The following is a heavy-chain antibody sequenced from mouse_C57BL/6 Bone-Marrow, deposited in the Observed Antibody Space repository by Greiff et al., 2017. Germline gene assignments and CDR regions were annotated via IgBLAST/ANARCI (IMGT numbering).Heavy chain of an antibody. D-gene: IGHD2-2*01. J-gene: IGHJ2*01. V-gene: IGHV1-69*01. Sequence: QVQLQQPGAELVMPGALVKLSCKASGYTFTSYWMHWVKQRPGQGLEWIGEIDPSDSYTNYNQKFKGKSTLTVDKSSSTAYMQLSSLTSEVSAVYYCARGGYDGTEFDYWGQGTTLTVSS. CDR3: ARGGYDGTEFDY. CDR1: GYTFTSYW. CDR2: IDPSDSYT.